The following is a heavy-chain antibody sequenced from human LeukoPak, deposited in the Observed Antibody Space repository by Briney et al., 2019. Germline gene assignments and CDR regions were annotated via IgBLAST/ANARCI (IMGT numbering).Heavy chain of an antibody. Sequence: ASVKVSCKASGGTFSSYAISWVRQAPGQGLEWMGGIIPIFGTASYAQKFQGRVTITADKSTSTAYMELSSLRSEDTAVYYCASDYGDGRLGLFFDYWGQGTLVTVSS. CDR2: IIPIFGTA. CDR3: ASDYGDGRLGLFFDY. J-gene: IGHJ4*02. V-gene: IGHV1-69*06. D-gene: IGHD4-17*01. CDR1: GGTFSSYA.